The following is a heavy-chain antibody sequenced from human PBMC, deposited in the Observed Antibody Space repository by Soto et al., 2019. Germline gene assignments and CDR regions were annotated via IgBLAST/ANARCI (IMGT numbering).Heavy chain of an antibody. J-gene: IGHJ4*02. CDR1: GGSINSGFYY. CDR2: QYYSGST. CDR3: ARGDDFAGNDYFEH. D-gene: IGHD1-1*01. Sequence: SDTLSLTCTFSGGSINSGFYYWGWIRQPPGKGLEYIGSQYYSGSTYYNPSLKSRVTIFIDTSKNQFSLKLSSVTAADTAVYFCARGDDFAGNDYFEHWGQGSLVTVAS. V-gene: IGHV4-39*01.